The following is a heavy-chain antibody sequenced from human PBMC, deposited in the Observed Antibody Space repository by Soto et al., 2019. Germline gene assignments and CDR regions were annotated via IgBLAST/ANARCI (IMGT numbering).Heavy chain of an antibody. Sequence: QVQLVQSGAEVKKPGSSVKVSCKTSEGSFSSYAISWVRQAPGQGLEWLGGIVPVFGSVKYAQNFHGRVTLPADTVTTTAYMELSRLRSDDTAVYYCARPANIAGRAGDHYYYYGMDVWGQGTTVTVAS. CDR2: IVPVFGSV. CDR3: ARPANIAGRAGDHYYYYGMDV. D-gene: IGHD1-26*01. CDR1: EGSFSSYA. V-gene: IGHV1-69*06. J-gene: IGHJ6*02.